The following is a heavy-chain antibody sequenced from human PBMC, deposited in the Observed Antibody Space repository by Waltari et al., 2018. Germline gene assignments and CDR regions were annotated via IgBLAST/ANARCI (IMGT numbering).Heavy chain of an antibody. V-gene: IGHV4-38-2*01. D-gene: IGHD4-17*01. J-gene: IGHJ4*02. CDR2: IYHSGST. CDR3: ARVQDYGDYYYFDY. Sequence: QVQLQESGPGLVKPSETLSLTCAVSGYSISSGYYWGWIRQPPGKGLERIESIYHSGSTYYNPSLKSRVTISVDTSKNQFSLKLSSVTAADTAVYYCARVQDYGDYYYFDYWGQGTLVTVSS. CDR1: GYSISSGYY.